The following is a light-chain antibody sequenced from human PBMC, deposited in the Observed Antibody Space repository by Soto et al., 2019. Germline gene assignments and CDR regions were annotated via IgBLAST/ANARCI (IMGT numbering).Light chain of an antibody. CDR2: GAS. CDR1: QSVDSNF. J-gene: IGKJ5*01. Sequence: EIVLTQSPGTLSLSPGEEATLSCRASQSVDSNFFAWYQQKPDQTPSLIIYGASGRAAGIPPRFSGSGCGTDFTLPISKVEPEDFAVYYCQQYGTPRSLTFGQGTRL. CDR3: QQYGTPRSLT. V-gene: IGKV3-20*01.